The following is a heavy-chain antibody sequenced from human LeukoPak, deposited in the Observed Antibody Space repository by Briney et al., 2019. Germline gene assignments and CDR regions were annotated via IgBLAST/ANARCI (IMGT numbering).Heavy chain of an antibody. CDR3: ARDSGSEPTYYYDSSGPSDY. D-gene: IGHD3-22*01. J-gene: IGHJ4*02. V-gene: IGHV3-30*01. CDR2: ISYDGNNK. Sequence: GGSLRLSCAASGFTFSSYAMHWVRQAPGKGLEWVAVISYDGNNKYYADSVKGRFTISRDNSKNTLYLQMNSLRAEDTAVYYCARDSGSEPTYYYDSSGPSDYWGQGTLVTVSS. CDR1: GFTFSSYA.